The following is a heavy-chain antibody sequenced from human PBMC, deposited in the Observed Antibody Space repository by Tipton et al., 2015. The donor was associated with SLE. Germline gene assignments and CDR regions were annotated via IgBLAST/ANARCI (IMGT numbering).Heavy chain of an antibody. CDR2: INWNGGST. V-gene: IGHV3-20*04. Sequence: GSLRLSCAASGFTFDDYGMSWVRQAPGKGLEWVSGINWNGGSTGYADSVKGRFTISRGNAKNSLYLQMNSLRAEDTALYYCAREECSGGSCYSGYWGQGTLVTVSS. D-gene: IGHD2-15*01. CDR3: AREECSGGSCYSGY. CDR1: GFTFDDYG. J-gene: IGHJ4*02.